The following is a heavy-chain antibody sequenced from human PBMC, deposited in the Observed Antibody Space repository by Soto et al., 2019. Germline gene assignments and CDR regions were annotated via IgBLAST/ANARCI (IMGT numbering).Heavy chain of an antibody. CDR3: AREESGTEYYYYGMDV. V-gene: IGHV1-69*13. CDR1: GGTFSSYA. Sequence: SVKVSCKASGGTFSSYAISWVRQAPGQGLEWMGGIIPIFGTANYAQKFQGRVTITADESTSTAYMELSSLRSEDTAVYYCAREESGTEYYYYGMDVWGQGTTVTVSS. J-gene: IGHJ6*02. D-gene: IGHD1-7*01. CDR2: IIPIFGTA.